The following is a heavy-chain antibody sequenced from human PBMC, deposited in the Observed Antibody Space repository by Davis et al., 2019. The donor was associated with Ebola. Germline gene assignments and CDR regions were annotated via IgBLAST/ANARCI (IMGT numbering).Heavy chain of an antibody. V-gene: IGHV4-34*01. Sequence: SETLSLTCAVYGGSFSGYYWSWIRQPPGKGLEWIGEINHSGSTNYNPSLKRRVIISVDTSKNQFSLKLSSVTAADTAVYYCARGPWALTIFGPQNNYYFDYWGQGTLVTVSS. D-gene: IGHD3-3*01. CDR1: GGSFSGYY. CDR3: ARGPWALTIFGPQNNYYFDY. J-gene: IGHJ4*02. CDR2: INHSGST.